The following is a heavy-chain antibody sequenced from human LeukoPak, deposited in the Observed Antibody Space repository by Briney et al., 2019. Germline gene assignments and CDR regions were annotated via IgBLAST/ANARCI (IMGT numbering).Heavy chain of an antibody. V-gene: IGHV1-24*01. J-gene: IGHJ1*01. Sequence: ASVKVSCKVSGYTLTELSMHRVRQAPGKGLEWMGGFDPEDGETIYARKFQGRVTMTEDTSTDTAYMELSSLRSEDTAVYYCATEGSYYGDFQHWGQGTLVTVSS. CDR2: FDPEDGET. D-gene: IGHD1-26*01. CDR3: ATEGSYYGDFQH. CDR1: GYTLTELS.